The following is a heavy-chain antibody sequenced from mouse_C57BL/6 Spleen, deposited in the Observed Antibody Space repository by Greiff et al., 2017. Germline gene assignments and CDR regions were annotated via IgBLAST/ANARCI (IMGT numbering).Heavy chain of an antibody. CDR3: ARDRDDGYYAFAY. J-gene: IGHJ3*01. CDR2: ISDGGSYT. D-gene: IGHD2-3*01. CDR1: GFTFSSYA. Sequence: EVKLVESGGGLVKPGGSLKLSCAASGFTFSSYAMPWVRQTPEKRLDWVATISDGGSYTYYPDNVKGRFTISRDNAKNNLYLQMSHLKSEDAAFYYGARDRDDGYYAFAYWGQGTLVTVSA. V-gene: IGHV5-4*01.